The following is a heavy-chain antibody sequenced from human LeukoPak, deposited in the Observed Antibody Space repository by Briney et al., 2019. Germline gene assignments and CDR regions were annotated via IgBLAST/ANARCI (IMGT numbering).Heavy chain of an antibody. CDR3: ARDGAGTTVTSYFDY. V-gene: IGHV3-74*01. Sequence: PGGSLRLSCAASGFTFSSYWMHWVRQAPGKGLLWVSRINSDGSSTSYADSVKGRFTISRDNAKNTLYLQMNSLRAEDTAVYYCARDGAGTTVTSYFDYWGQGTLVTVSS. D-gene: IGHD4-17*01. J-gene: IGHJ4*02. CDR1: GFTFSSYW. CDR2: INSDGSST.